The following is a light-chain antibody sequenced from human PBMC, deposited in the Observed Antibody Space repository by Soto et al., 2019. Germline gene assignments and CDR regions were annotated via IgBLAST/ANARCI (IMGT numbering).Light chain of an antibody. J-gene: IGKJ4*01. Sequence: EIVMTQSPATLSVSPGERATLSCRASQSVSSNLAWYQHKPGQAPRLLIYGASTRATGIPASFSGSGSGTEFTLTISSLQSQDFAVYYCQQYYKWPLTFGGGTKVDIK. CDR1: QSVSSN. V-gene: IGKV3-15*01. CDR3: QQYYKWPLT. CDR2: GAS.